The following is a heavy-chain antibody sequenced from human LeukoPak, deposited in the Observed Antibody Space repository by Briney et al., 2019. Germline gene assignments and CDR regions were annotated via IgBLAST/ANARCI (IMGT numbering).Heavy chain of an antibody. V-gene: IGHV1-3*01. CDR1: GYTFTSDA. CDR3: ARGYSSGWYLDY. CDR2: VSGGDGTT. D-gene: IGHD6-19*01. Sequence: ASVKVSCKASGYTFTSDAIHWVHQAPGQRPEWMGWVSGGDGTTRYSQKFQGRVTLTRNTSANTAYMDLSSLTSEDTAAYFCARGYSSGWYLDYWGQGTLVTVSS. J-gene: IGHJ4*02.